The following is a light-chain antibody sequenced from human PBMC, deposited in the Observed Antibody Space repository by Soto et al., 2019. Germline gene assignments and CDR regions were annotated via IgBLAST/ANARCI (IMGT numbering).Light chain of an antibody. CDR3: QQYGSSGT. J-gene: IGKJ1*01. Sequence: EIVLTQSPANLSLSPGERATLSCRASQSVSSYLAWYQQKPGQAPRLLIYGASNRATGIPDRFSGSGSGTDFTLTISRMEPEDFAVYYCQQYGSSGTFGQGTKVDIK. CDR2: GAS. CDR1: QSVSSY. V-gene: IGKV3-20*01.